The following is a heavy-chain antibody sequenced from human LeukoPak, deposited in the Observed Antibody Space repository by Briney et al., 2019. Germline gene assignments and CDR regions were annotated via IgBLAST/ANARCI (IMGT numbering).Heavy chain of an antibody. V-gene: IGHV3-33*01. Sequence: GGSLRLSCAASGFSFRTYGMHWVRQAPGKGLEWVAVMWFDGSNKNYVDSVKGRFTISRDISKNTVFLQMNSLRVEDTAVYYCARRTRYSGSVDYWGQGTLVTVSS. CDR3: ARRTRYSGSVDY. J-gene: IGHJ4*02. CDR2: MWFDGSNK. CDR1: GFSFRTYG. D-gene: IGHD1-26*01.